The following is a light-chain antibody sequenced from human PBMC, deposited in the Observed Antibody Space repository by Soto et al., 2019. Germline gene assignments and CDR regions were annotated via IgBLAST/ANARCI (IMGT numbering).Light chain of an antibody. CDR2: GGS. J-gene: IGLJ1*01. CDR1: SSDVGSYNL. V-gene: IGLV2-23*01. CDR3: CSYAGSSTPYV. Sequence: QAVVTQPASVSGSPGQSITISCTGTSSDVGSYNLVSWYQQHPGKAPKLMIYGGSKRPSGVSNRFSGSKSGNTASLTISGLQAEDEADYYCCSYAGSSTPYVFGTGTKVTVL.